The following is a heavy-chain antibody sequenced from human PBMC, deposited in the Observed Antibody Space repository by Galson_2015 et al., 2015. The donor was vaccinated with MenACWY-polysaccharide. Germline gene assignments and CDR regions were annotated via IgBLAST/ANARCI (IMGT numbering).Heavy chain of an antibody. J-gene: IGHJ4*02. CDR1: GFTLSSFV. CDR3: AKCPSDTSGWYGAKSDY. D-gene: IGHD6-19*01. CDR2: ITSTAGST. Sequence: SLRLSCAASGFTLSSFVMSWVRQAPGKGLEWVSAITSTAGSTYYVDSVKGRFTVSRDNSKNTLYLEMNTLRVEDTAVYYCAKCPSDTSGWYGAKSDYWGRGTLVTVSS. V-gene: IGHV3-23*05.